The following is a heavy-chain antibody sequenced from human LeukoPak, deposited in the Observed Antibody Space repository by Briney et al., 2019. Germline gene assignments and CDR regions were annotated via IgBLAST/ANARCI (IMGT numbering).Heavy chain of an antibody. CDR3: ASITLSGIAMVY. D-gene: IGHD6-13*01. CDR2: IYYSGST. V-gene: IGHV4-59*01. J-gene: IGHJ4*02. CDR1: GGSISSYY. Sequence: SETLSLTCTVSGGSISSYYWNWIRQPPGKGLEWIGYIYYSGSTNYNPSLKSRVTISVDTSKNQFSLKLSSVTAADTAVYYCASITLSGIAMVYWGQGTLVTVSS.